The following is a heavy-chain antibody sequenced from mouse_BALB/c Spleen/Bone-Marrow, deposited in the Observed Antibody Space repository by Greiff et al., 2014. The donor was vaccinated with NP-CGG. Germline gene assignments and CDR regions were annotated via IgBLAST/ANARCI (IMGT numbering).Heavy chain of an antibody. Sequence: LVESGAELVKPGASVKLSCTASGFNIKDTYTRWVKQRPEQGLEWIGRIDPANGNTKYDPKFQGKATITADTSFNTAYLQLNSLTSEDTAVYYCAQGYDWAMDYWGQGTSVTVSS. CDR1: GFNIKDTY. V-gene: IGHV14-3*02. CDR2: IDPANGNT. CDR3: AQGYDWAMDY. D-gene: IGHD2-14*01. J-gene: IGHJ4*01.